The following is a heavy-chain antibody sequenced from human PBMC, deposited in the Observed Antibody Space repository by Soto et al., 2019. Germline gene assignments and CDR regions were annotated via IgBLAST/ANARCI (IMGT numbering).Heavy chain of an antibody. J-gene: IGHJ6*02. Sequence: SETLSLTCTVSGGSISSYYWSWIRQPPGKGLEWIGYIYYSGSTNYNPSLKSRVTISVDTSKNQFSLKLSSVTAADTAVYYCARNDYGMDVWGQGTTVTVSS. CDR3: ARNDYGMDV. CDR1: GGSISSYY. CDR2: IYYSGST. V-gene: IGHV4-59*01.